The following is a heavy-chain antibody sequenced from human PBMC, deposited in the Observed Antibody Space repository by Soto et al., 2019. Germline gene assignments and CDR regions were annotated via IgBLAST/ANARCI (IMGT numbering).Heavy chain of an antibody. CDR1: GDSVSSNNAA. Sequence: PSQTLSLTCAISGDSVSSNNAAWNWIRQSPSRGLEWLGRTYYRSKWYSDYSLSVKSRITINPDTSKDQFSLQLNSVTPEDTSLYFCARAKEYTSSSDMDVWGQGTTVTVSS. J-gene: IGHJ6*02. V-gene: IGHV6-1*01. CDR2: TYYRSKWYS. CDR3: ARAKEYTSSSDMDV. D-gene: IGHD6-6*01.